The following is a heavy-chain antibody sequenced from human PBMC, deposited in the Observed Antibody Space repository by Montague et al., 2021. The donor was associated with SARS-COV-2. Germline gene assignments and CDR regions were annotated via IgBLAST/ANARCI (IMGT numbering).Heavy chain of an antibody. CDR3: ARGRSTRVRGVIFTSYYYYYYGIDV. J-gene: IGHJ6*02. V-gene: IGHV4-34*01. D-gene: IGHD3-10*01. Sequence: SETLSLTCAVYGGSFTENFWTWIRQPPGKGLEWIGEINHSGTSNYNASLRSRVTISIDTAKNQFPLRLSALAAADTAVYYCARGRSTRVRGVIFTSYYYYYYGIDVWGQGTTVTVSS. CDR2: INHSGTS. CDR1: GGSFTENF.